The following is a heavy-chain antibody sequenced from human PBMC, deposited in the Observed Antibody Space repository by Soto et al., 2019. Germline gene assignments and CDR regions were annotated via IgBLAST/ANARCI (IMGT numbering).Heavy chain of an antibody. D-gene: IGHD1-1*01. CDR1: GLSFSDYW. J-gene: IGHJ4*02. CDR2: IRSNGGGT. V-gene: IGHV3-74*02. Sequence: EVRLVESGGGLVQPGGSLRLSCVASGLSFSDYWMNWVRQAPGKGLMWVSGIRSNGGGTAYADSVKGRFTISRDNANKTVCLQINNLRAEDTAGYDSGRVDWNPGGDWGQGTVVTVSS. CDR3: GRVDWNPGGD.